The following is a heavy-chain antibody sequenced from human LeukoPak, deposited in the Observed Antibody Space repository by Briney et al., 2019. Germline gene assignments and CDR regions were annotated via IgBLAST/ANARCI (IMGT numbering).Heavy chain of an antibody. V-gene: IGHV1-2*02. D-gene: IGHD2-2*01. CDR1: GYTFTGYY. CDR2: INPNSGGT. J-gene: IGHJ5*02. CDR3: ARSPAAIENWFDP. Sequence: ASVKVSCKASGYTFTGYYMHWVRQAPGQGLEWMGWINPNSGGTNYAQKFQGRVTMTRDTSISTAYMELSRLRSDDTAVYYCARSPAAIENWFDPWGQGTLVTVS.